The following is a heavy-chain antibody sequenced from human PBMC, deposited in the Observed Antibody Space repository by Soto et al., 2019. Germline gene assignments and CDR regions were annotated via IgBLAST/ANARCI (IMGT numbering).Heavy chain of an antibody. CDR2: ISSSSSTI. J-gene: IGHJ5*02. V-gene: IGHV3-48*01. CDR1: GFTFSSYS. CDR3: ARQIDIEVVPEDPPLVWFDP. Sequence: GGSLILSCAASGFTFSSYSMNWVRQAPGKGLEWVSYISSSSSTIYYADSVKGRFTISRDNAKNSLYLQMNSLRAEDTAVYYCARQIDIEVVPEDPPLVWFDPWGQGTLVTVSS. D-gene: IGHD2-2*01.